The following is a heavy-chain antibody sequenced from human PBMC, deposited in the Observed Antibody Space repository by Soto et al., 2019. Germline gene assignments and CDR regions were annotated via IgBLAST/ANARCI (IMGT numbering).Heavy chain of an antibody. V-gene: IGHV3-74*01. CDR1: GFTFNNYW. CDR3: AAMATVTTDDSY. Sequence: EVQLVESGGGLVQPGGSLRLSCAASGFTFNNYWMHWVRQDPGKGLVWVSRISSDGSSTNYADSVKGRFAISRDNAKNTVYLQMNSLRAEGTAVYYCAAMATVTTDDSYWGQGTLVTVSS. CDR2: ISSDGSST. D-gene: IGHD4-4*01. J-gene: IGHJ4*02.